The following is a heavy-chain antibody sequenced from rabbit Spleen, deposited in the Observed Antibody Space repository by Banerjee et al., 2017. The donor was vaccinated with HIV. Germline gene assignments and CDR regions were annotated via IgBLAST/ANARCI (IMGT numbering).Heavy chain of an antibody. Sequence: NLEESGGRLVQLAGSLTLSCKASGFTIRHYGMNWVRQAPGKGLEWIGIIYPTTDTTYYASWVNGRFPISSDNAQKTVDLQMNSLTAADTATYFCAREDVGGSIILWGQGTLVTVS. J-gene: IGHJ4*01. CDR2: IYPTTDTT. D-gene: IGHD1-1*01. CDR1: GFTIRHYG. CDR3: AREDVGGSIIL. V-gene: IGHV1S7*01.